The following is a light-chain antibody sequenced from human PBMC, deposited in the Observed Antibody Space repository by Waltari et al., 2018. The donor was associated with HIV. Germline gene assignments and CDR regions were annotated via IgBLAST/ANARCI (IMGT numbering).Light chain of an antibody. J-gene: IGLJ3*02. Sequence: QSVLTQPPSASGTAGQRVTISCSGTSSNIGSNTVNWYQQLPGTAPKLLIYHNSPRRSGVPDRFSGSKSGTSASLAISGLQSEDEADYYCAAWDDSVNGLVFGGGTKLTV. V-gene: IGLV1-44*01. CDR2: HNS. CDR1: SSNIGSNT. CDR3: AAWDDSVNGLV.